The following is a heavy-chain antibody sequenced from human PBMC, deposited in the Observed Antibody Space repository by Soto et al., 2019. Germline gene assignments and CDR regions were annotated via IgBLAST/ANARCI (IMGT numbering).Heavy chain of an antibody. J-gene: IGHJ3*01. CDR1: GFSFSSHW. D-gene: IGHD2-2*01. CDR3: TSSGAHSAINAFDF. Sequence: DVQLVESGGGSAQPGGSLTLSCEASGFSFSSHWMHWVRQAPGRGLMWVSRINRAGSDTIYADSVKGRFTISRDNAKNTVALPTNCLRAEDTGLYYGTSSGAHSAINAFDFWGQCAMVTVSS. V-gene: IGHV3-74*01. CDR2: INRAGSDT.